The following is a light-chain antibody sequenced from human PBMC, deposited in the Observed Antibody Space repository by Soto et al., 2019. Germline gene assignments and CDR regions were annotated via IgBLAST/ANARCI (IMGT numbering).Light chain of an antibody. Sequence: QSALTQPASVSGSPGQSITISCTGTSSDIANSNYLSWYQQHPGKAPKLIIYDVDNRPSGVSNRFSGSKSGNTASLTISGLPAEYEADYYCNSYTLGSPLVFGGGTKLTVL. CDR1: SSDIANSNY. V-gene: IGLV2-14*03. CDR2: DVD. J-gene: IGLJ2*01. CDR3: NSYTLGSPLV.